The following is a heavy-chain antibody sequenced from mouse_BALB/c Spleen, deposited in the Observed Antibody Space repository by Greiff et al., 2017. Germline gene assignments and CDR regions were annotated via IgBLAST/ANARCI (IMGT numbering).Heavy chain of an antibody. J-gene: IGHJ4*01. CDR1: GFTFSSYA. Sequence: EVQGVESGGGLVKPGGSLKLSCAASGFTFSSYAMSWVRQSPEKRLEWVAEISSGGSYTYYPDTVTGRFTISRDNAKNTLYLEMSSLRSEDTAMYYCARERGYGYAMDYWGQGTSVTVSS. V-gene: IGHV5-9-4*01. CDR3: ARERGYGYAMDY. CDR2: ISSGGSYT. D-gene: IGHD3-1*01.